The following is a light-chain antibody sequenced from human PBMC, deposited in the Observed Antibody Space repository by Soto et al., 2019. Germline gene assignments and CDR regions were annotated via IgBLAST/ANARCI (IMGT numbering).Light chain of an antibody. CDR2: DVS. Sequence: QSALTQPRSVSGSPGQSVTISCTGTSSDVGGYNYVSWYQQHPGKAPKLMIYDVSKRPSGVPDRFSGSKSGNTASLTISGLQAEDEADYYCWSYAGSVGVFGGGTKLTVL. J-gene: IGLJ3*02. CDR1: SSDVGGYNY. V-gene: IGLV2-11*01. CDR3: WSYAGSVGV.